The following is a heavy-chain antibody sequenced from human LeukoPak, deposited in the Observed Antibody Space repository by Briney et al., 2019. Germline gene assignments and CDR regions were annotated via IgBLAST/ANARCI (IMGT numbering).Heavy chain of an antibody. J-gene: IGHJ4*02. V-gene: IGHV3-21*01. Sequence: GGSLRLSCAASGFTFSSYSMNWVRQAPGKGLEWVSSISSSGSYTYYADSVKGRFTISRDNAKNSLYLQMNSLRAEDTAVYYCARVYYYDSSGYLGYWGQGTLVTVSS. CDR1: GFTFSSYS. CDR3: ARVYYYDSSGYLGY. D-gene: IGHD3-22*01. CDR2: ISSSGSYT.